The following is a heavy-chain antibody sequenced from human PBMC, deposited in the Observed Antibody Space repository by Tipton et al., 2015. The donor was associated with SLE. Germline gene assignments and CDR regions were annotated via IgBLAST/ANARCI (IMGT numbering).Heavy chain of an antibody. V-gene: IGHV4-61*09. CDR1: GGSISSGSYY. CDR2: IYTSGST. CDR3: ARDLAGYLFDP. Sequence: TLSLTCTVSGGSISSGSYYWSWIRQPAGKGLGWIGYIYTSGSTNYNPSLKSRVTISVDTSKNQFSLKLSSVTAADTAVYYCARDLAGYLFDPWGQGTLVTVSS. D-gene: IGHD6-13*01. J-gene: IGHJ5*02.